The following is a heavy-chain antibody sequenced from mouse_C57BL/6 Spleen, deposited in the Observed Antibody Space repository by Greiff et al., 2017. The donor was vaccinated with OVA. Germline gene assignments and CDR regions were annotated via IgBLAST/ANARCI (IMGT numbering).Heavy chain of an antibody. CDR2: IDPSDSET. Sequence: QVHVKQSGAELVRPGSSVKLSCKASGYTFTSYWMHWVKQRPIQGLEWIGNIDPSDSETHYNQKFKDKATLTVDKSSSTAYMQLSSLTSEDSAVYYCARDGYYGSSFAYWGQGTLVTVSA. V-gene: IGHV1-52*01. D-gene: IGHD1-1*01. J-gene: IGHJ3*01. CDR1: GYTFTSYW. CDR3: ARDGYYGSSFAY.